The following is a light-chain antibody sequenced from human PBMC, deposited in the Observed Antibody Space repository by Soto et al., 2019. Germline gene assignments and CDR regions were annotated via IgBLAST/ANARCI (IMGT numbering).Light chain of an antibody. CDR2: DVS. CDR3: CSYAGGYTHAV. Sequence: QSALTQPASVSGSPGQAITISCSGTSSDVGAFNYVSWYQQHPGKAPKLMIYDVSNRPSGVSNRFSGSKSGNTASLTISGLRAEDEADYYCCSYAGGYTHAVFGGGTKLTVL. CDR1: SSDVGAFNY. J-gene: IGLJ2*01. V-gene: IGLV2-14*03.